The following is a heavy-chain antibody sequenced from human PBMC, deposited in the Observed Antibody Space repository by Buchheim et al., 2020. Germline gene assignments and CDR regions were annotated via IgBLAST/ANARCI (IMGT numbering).Heavy chain of an antibody. CDR1: GFTFSNAW. J-gene: IGHJ4*02. CDR2: IKGKTDGGTT. Sequence: EVQLVESGGGLVKPGGSLRLSCAASGFTFSNAWMSWVRQAPGKGLEWVGRIKGKTDGGTTDYAAPGNCSITIPRDDSQTTLYLQMNSLKTEDTAVYYCTSWDIVAKWGQGTL. D-gene: IGHD5-12*01. CDR3: TSWDIVAK. V-gene: IGHV3-15*01.